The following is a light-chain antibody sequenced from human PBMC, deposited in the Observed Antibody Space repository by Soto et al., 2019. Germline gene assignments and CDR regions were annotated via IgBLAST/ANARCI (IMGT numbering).Light chain of an antibody. CDR2: KDN. Sequence: SYELTQPPSVSVSPGQTARITCSGDALPKQYAYWYQQKPGQAPVVVIYKDNGRPSGITERFSGSSSGTTVTLTISGVQAEDEAYYYCQSSDSSGRYPYVFGTGTKVTVL. CDR3: QSSDSSGRYPYV. J-gene: IGLJ1*01. V-gene: IGLV3-25*02. CDR1: ALPKQY.